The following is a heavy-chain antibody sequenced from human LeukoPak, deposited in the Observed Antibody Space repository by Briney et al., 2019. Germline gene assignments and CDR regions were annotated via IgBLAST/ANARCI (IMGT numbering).Heavy chain of an antibody. V-gene: IGHV1-18*01. J-gene: IGHJ4*02. CDR2: ISAHNGNT. D-gene: IGHD2-15*01. Sequence: ASVKVSCKASGYTFTSYSISWVRQAPGQGLEGMGWISAHNGNTIYAQKVKGRVTMTTDTSTSTAYMELRSLKSDDTAVYYCARASYCSGGSCYSDYWGQGTLVTVSS. CDR1: GYTFTSYS. CDR3: ARASYCSGGSCYSDY.